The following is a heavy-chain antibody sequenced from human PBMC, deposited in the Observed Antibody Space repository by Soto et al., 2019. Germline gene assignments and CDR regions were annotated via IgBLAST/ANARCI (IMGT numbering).Heavy chain of an antibody. CDR3: ARVEYSRAYFDY. J-gene: IGHJ4*02. CDR2: IYYSGST. Sequence: SETLSLTCTVSGGSISSGGYYWSWIRQHPGKGLEWIGYIYYSGSTYYNPSLKSRVTISVDTSKNQFSLKLSSVTAADTAVYYCARVEYSRAYFDYWGQGTLVTVSS. V-gene: IGHV4-31*03. D-gene: IGHD6-6*01. CDR1: GGSISSGGYY.